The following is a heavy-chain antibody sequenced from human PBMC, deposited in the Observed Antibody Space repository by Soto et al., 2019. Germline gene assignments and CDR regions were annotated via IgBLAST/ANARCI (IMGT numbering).Heavy chain of an antibody. CDR2: IYYSGGT. D-gene: IGHD4-17*01. J-gene: IGHJ4*02. V-gene: IGHV4-59*08. CDR1: GGSISRDY. CDR3: ARRYGYSFDS. Sequence: QVQLQESGPGLVEPSESLSLTCTVSGGSISRDYWSWIRQPPGKGLEWLGYIYYSGGTKSNASPKSRVTISVDTSTTQLSLRLSSVTAADTAVYSCARRYGYSFDSWGQGTLATVSS.